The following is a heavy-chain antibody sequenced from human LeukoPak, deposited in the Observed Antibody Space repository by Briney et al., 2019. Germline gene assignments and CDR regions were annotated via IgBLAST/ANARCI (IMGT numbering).Heavy chain of an antibody. J-gene: IGHJ4*02. V-gene: IGHV4-4*07. D-gene: IGHD1-26*01. CDR2: IYTSGST. CDR1: GGSISSYY. CDR3: ARAPYRGSAKNLDY. Sequence: PSETLSLTCTVSGGSISSYYWSWLRQPAGKGLEWIGRIYTSGSTNYNPSLKSRVTMSVDTYKNQFSLKLSSVTAADTAVYYCARAPYRGSAKNLDYWGQGTLVTVSA.